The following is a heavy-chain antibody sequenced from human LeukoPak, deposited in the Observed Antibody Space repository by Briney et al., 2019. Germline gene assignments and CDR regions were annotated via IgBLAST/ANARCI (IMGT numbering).Heavy chain of an antibody. CDR1: GYTFTTYT. V-gene: IGHV1-3*01. Sequence: ASVKVSCKASGYTFTTYTMHWVRQAPGQRLEWMGWINAGNGNTKYSQKFQGRVTITRDTSASTAYMELSSLRSEDTAMYHCARDLGLSSGYAYYYYGMDVWGQGTTVIVSS. D-gene: IGHD3-22*01. CDR3: ARDLGLSSGYAYYYYGMDV. CDR2: INAGNGNT. J-gene: IGHJ6*02.